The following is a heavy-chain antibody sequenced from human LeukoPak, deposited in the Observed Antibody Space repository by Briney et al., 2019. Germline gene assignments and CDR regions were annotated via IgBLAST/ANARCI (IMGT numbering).Heavy chain of an antibody. CDR2: IRYTGST. V-gene: IGHV4-59*11. J-gene: IGHJ5*02. Sequence: SETLSLACTVPGGSISGHYWSWIRQSPGKGLEWIGYIRYTGSTNYNPSLNSRVTMSVDTPHNQFSLRLTSVTAADTAVYYCARLHALGAEEFDPWGQGALVTVSS. D-gene: IGHD3-16*01. CDR3: ARLHALGAEEFDP. CDR1: GGSISGHY.